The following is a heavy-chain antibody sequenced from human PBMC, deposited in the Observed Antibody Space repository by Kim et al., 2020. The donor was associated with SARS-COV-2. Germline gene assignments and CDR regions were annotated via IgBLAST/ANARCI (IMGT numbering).Heavy chain of an antibody. CDR2: IHYSGNT. CDR1: GDSISSTGYN. V-gene: IGHV4-39*01. J-gene: IGHJ2*01. Sequence: SETLSLTCTGSGDSISSTGYNWGWIRQPPGKVLQWIASIHYSGNTYYNPSLKSRVTVSVDTSKSQFSLKLSSVTAADSAVYYCARRGGCSGGTCSANNWYSDPSGRGRPVTASS. D-gene: IGHD2-15*01. CDR3: ARRGGCSGGTCSANNWYSDP.